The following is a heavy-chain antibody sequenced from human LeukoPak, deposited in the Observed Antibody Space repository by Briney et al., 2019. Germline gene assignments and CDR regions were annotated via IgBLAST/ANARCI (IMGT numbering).Heavy chain of an antibody. Sequence: ASVKVSCKASGYTFTGYYMHWVRQAPGQGLEWMGWINPNSGGTGYAQKFQGRVTMTRNTSISTAYMELSSLRSEDTAVYYCARRRLEGAYGDYVDYWGQGTLVTVSS. CDR1: GYTFTGYY. CDR3: ARRRLEGAYGDYVDY. D-gene: IGHD4-17*01. CDR2: INPNSGGT. J-gene: IGHJ4*02. V-gene: IGHV1-2*02.